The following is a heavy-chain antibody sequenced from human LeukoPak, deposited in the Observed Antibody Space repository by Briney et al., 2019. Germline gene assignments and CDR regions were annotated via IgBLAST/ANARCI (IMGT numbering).Heavy chain of an antibody. CDR3: TRQFLSSGWYFTFAS. V-gene: IGHV3-73*01. J-gene: IGHJ4*02. Sequence: GGSLRLSCAASGFTFSDSTMHWVRQASGKGLEWIGHIKGKVKTYETAYAASVKGRFTISRDDSKNTLYLQMNSLKTDDTAVYYCTRQFLSSGWYFTFASWGQGTLVSVSS. CDR1: GFTFSDST. CDR2: IKGKVKTYET. D-gene: IGHD6-19*01.